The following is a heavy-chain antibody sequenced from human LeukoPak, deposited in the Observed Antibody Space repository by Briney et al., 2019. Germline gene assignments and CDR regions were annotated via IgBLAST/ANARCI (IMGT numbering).Heavy chain of an antibody. J-gene: IGHJ3*02. CDR2: ISTSGSTL. D-gene: IGHD5-12*01. CDR3: AKDPPSVVANAFHI. Sequence: PGGSLRLSCAAAGLSFSSYDMYWVRQAPGKGLEWVAYISTSGSTLDYADSVKGRFTISRDNSKNTLYLEMDSLRADDTAVYSCAKDPPSVVANAFHILGQGTMVTVSS. V-gene: IGHV3-48*03. CDR1: GLSFSSYD.